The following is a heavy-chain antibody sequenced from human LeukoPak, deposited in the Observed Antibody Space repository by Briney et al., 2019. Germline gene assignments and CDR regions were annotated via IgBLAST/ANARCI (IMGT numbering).Heavy chain of an antibody. Sequence: PSETLSLTCVVSGGSVSSSQNYWGWLRQPPGKGLEWIGEINHSGSTNYNPSLKSRVTISVDTSKNQFSLKLSSVTAADTAVYYCARCFFPAEDVVVPVAIPASADTSHYYYYYGMDVWGQGTTVTVSS. CDR2: INHSGST. V-gene: IGHV4-34*01. J-gene: IGHJ6*02. D-gene: IGHD2-2*01. CDR1: GGSVSSSQNY. CDR3: ARCFFPAEDVVVPVAIPASADTSHYYYYYGMDV.